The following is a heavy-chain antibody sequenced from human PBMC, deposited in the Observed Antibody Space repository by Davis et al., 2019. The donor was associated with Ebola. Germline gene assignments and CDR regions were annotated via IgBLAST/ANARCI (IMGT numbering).Heavy chain of an antibody. CDR2: ISSSSSYI. CDR1: GFTFSSYS. Sequence: GGSLRLSCAASGFTFSSYSMNWVRQAPGKGLEWVSSISSSSSYIYYADSVKGRFTISRDNAKNSLYLQMNSLRAEDTAVYYCARLIAVAATGYWGQGTLVTVSS. V-gene: IGHV3-21*01. CDR3: ARLIAVAATGY. D-gene: IGHD6-19*01. J-gene: IGHJ4*02.